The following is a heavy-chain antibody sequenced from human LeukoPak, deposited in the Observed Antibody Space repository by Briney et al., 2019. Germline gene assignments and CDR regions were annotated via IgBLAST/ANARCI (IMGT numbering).Heavy chain of an antibody. CDR3: ARWDSGYESDVVDY. V-gene: IGHV5-51*01. J-gene: IGHJ4*02. D-gene: IGHD5-12*01. CDR1: GYRVTTYW. CDR2: IYPDDSDT. Sequence: GESLKISRQGFGYRVTTYWIAWVRQMPGKGLEWMGIIYPDDSDTRYSPSFQGQVTISADKSVRTAYLQWSSLKASDTAMYYCARWDSGYESDVVDYWGQGTLVTVSS.